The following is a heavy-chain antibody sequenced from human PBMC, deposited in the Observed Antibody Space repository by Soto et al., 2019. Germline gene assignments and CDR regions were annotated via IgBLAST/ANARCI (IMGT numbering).Heavy chain of an antibody. J-gene: IGHJ5*02. CDR3: ARRLPKRWLKYPTWFDP. Sequence: SETLSLTCAVYGGSFSGYYWSWIRQPPGKGLEWIGEINHSGSTNYNPSLKSRVTISVDTSKNQFSLKLSSVTAAETAVYYCARRLPKRWLKYPTWFDPGGQGTLVTVSS. CDR1: GGSFSGYY. V-gene: IGHV4-34*01. D-gene: IGHD5-12*01. CDR2: INHSGST.